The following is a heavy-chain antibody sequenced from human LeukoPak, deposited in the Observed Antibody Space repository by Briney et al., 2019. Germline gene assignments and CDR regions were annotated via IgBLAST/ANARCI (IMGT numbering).Heavy chain of an antibody. J-gene: IGHJ4*02. CDR2: ITGSDDRT. CDR3: AKGPQLGSGYHPDY. D-gene: IGHD3-22*01. V-gene: IGHV3-23*01. Sequence: PGGSLSLSCAASGFPFSSYDMTWLRQAPGKGLDWVSTITGSDDRTYFADSVKGRFTISRDYSKNTVYLQLNSLGAEDTAMYYCAKGPQLGSGYHPDYWGQGTLVTVSS. CDR1: GFPFSSYD.